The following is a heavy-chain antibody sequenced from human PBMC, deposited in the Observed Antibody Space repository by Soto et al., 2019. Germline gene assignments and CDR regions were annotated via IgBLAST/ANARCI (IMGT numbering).Heavy chain of an antibody. V-gene: IGHV1-3*01. Sequence: QVQLVQSGAELKKPGASVRVSCKSSGNTFPNYAIHWVRQAPGQRPEWMGWINGGNGNTYYSENFQGRVTFTRDTXAXTXHMELSSLRYEDTAIYYCARDDYGYSGSYYIDYFNYWGQGALVTVSS. CDR3: ARDDYGYSGSYYIDYFNY. J-gene: IGHJ4*02. D-gene: IGHD1-26*01. CDR2: INGGNGNT. CDR1: GNTFPNYA.